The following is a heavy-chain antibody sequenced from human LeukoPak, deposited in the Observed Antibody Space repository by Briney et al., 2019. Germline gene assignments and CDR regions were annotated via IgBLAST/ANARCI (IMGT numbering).Heavy chain of an antibody. CDR1: GYTFTSNY. CDR3: ARDQEAFDY. CDR2: IYPRDGST. Sequence: ASVKVSCKASGYTFTSNYIHWVRRAPGQGLEWMGMIYPRDGSTSYAQKFQGRVTVTRDTSTSTVHMELSGLRSEDTAVYYCARDQEAFDYWGQGTLVTVSS. J-gene: IGHJ4*02. V-gene: IGHV1-46*01.